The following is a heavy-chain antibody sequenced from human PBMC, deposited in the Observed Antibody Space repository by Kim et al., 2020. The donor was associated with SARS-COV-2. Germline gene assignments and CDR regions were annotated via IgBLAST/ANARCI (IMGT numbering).Heavy chain of an antibody. CDR1: GFTFSSYA. J-gene: IGHJ4*02. D-gene: IGHD3-3*01. CDR2: ISGSGGST. V-gene: IGHV3-23*01. CDR3: AKGGTGITIFGVVILEDYFDY. Sequence: GGSLRLSCAASGFTFSSYAMSWVRQAPGKGLEWVSAISGSGGSTYYADSVKGRFTISRDNSKNTLYLQMNSLRAEDTAVYYGAKGGTGITIFGVVILEDYFDYWGQGTLVTVSS.